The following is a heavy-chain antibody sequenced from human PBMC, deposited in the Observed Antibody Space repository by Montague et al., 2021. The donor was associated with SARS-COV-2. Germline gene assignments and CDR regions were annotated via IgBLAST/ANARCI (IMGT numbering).Heavy chain of an antibody. CDR2: ISSSSSYI. J-gene: IGHJ4*02. CDR1: GFSFSTYT. CDR3: ARDLNDYVWGSYRYFDY. D-gene: IGHD3-16*02. V-gene: IGHV3-21*01. Sequence: FLRLSCAASGFSFSTYTMNWVCQAPGKGLEWVSSISSSSSYIYYADSVKGRFTISRDNAKNSLYLQMNSLRAEDTAVYYCARDLNDYVWGSYRYFDYWGQGTLVTVSS.